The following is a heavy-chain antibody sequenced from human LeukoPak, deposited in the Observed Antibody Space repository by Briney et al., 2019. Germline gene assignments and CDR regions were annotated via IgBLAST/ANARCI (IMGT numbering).Heavy chain of an antibody. J-gene: IGHJ4*02. CDR1: GFTVSSNY. D-gene: IGHD1-26*01. CDR2: ISGSGGST. Sequence: GGSLRLSCAASGFTVSSNYMSWVRQAPGKGLEWVSAISGSGGSTYYADSVKGRFTISRDNSKNTLYLQMNSLRAEDTAVYYCAKARSGSYYEVFDYWGQGTLVTVSS. V-gene: IGHV3-23*01. CDR3: AKARSGSYYEVFDY.